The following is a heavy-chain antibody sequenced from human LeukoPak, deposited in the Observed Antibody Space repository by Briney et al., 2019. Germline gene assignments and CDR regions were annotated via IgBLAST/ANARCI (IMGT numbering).Heavy chain of an antibody. D-gene: IGHD6-19*01. CDR1: GFTFSNAW. CDR3: TTKGAGIAVAGTSMDV. CDR2: IKTKTDGGTT. V-gene: IGHV3-15*07. J-gene: IGHJ6*02. Sequence: GGSLRLSCAASGFTFSNAWMNWVRKAPGKGLEWVGRIKTKTDGGTTDYAAPVKGRFTISRDDSKNTLYLQMNNLKTEDTAVYYCTTKGAGIAVAGTSMDVWGQGTTVTVSS.